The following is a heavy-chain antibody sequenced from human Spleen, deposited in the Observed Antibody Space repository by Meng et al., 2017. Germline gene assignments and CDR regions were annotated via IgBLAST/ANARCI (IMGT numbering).Heavy chain of an antibody. CDR2: MNPNSGNT. V-gene: IGHV1-8*03. CDR3: ARGVPVGGSGSYYPAYFQH. CDR1: GYTFTSYG. D-gene: IGHD3-10*01. J-gene: IGHJ1*01. Sequence: ASVKVSCKASGYTFTSYGISWVRQATGQGLEWMGWMNPNSGNTGYAQKFQGRVTITRNTSISTAYMELSSLRSEDTAVYYCARGVPVGGSGSYYPAYFQHWGQGTPVTVSS.